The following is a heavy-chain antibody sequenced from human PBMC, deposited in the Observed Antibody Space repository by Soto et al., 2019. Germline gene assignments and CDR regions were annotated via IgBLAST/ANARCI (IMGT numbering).Heavy chain of an antibody. J-gene: IGHJ3*02. CDR2: ISAYNGNT. Sequence: ASVKVSFKASGYTFTSYGISWLRQAPGQGLEWMGWISAYNGNTNYAQKLQGRVTMTTDTSTSTAYMELRSLRSDDTAAYYCARVPLYYDSSGYYWDDAFDIWGQGTMVTVSS. CDR3: ARVPLYYDSSGYYWDDAFDI. V-gene: IGHV1-18*01. D-gene: IGHD3-22*01. CDR1: GYTFTSYG.